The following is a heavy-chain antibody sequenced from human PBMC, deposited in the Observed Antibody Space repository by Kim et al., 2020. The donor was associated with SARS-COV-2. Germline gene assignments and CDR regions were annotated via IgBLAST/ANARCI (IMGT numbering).Heavy chain of an antibody. D-gene: IGHD3-16*01. CDR1: GFTFSSYW. V-gene: IGHV3-74*01. CDR2: INGDGSSA. J-gene: IGHJ4*02. Sequence: GGSLRLSCAASGFTFSSYWMHWVRQAPGKGLVWVSRINGDGSSATYADSVKGRFTISRDSAKNTLYLQMNSLRAEDTALYYCARSLLWGDRFDCWGRGT. CDR3: ARSLLWGDRFDC.